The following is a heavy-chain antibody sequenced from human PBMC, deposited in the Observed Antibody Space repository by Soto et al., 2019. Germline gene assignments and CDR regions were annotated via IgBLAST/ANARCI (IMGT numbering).Heavy chain of an antibody. CDR1: GFDFTYYA. CDR2: MSSDGSKI. V-gene: IGHV3-30*18. D-gene: IGHD1-26*01. Sequence: QVQLVESGGGAVQPGESLRLSCVASGFDFTYYAMHWVRQAPGKGLESVAVMSSDGSKIHHTDSVKGRFTISRDNSKNTLYQQMNSLRKEDTAVYFCAKDEGVGGTLGLFAYWGQGTLVSVSS. J-gene: IGHJ4*02. CDR3: AKDEGVGGTLGLFAY.